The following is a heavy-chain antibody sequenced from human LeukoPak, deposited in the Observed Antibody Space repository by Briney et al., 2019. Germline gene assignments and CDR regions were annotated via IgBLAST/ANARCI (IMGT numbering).Heavy chain of an antibody. CDR1: GFTFSTYE. J-gene: IGHJ4*02. Sequence: GGSLRLSCAASGFTFSTYEMNWVRQAPGKGLEWVSYIVGGSSDRTYYADSAKGRFTISRENAKNTLYLHMNSLRAEDTAIYYCAREMYGPGLYYFDYWGQGALVTVSS. CDR3: AREMYGPGLYYFDY. V-gene: IGHV3-48*03. D-gene: IGHD3-10*01. CDR2: IVGGSSDRT.